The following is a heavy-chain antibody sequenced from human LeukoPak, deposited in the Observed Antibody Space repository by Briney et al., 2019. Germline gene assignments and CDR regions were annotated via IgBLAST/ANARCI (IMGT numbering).Heavy chain of an antibody. V-gene: IGHV1-2*02. CDR1: GYTFSDYY. J-gene: IGHJ4*02. Sequence: ASVKVSCKASGYTFSDYYMHWVRQAPGQGLEWLGWINPNNGDTTYAQKFQGRVTMTGDTSISTAYMELSRLRSDDTAVYYCARSGGSGSYSYFDYWGQGTLVTVSS. CDR2: INPNNGDT. D-gene: IGHD1-26*01. CDR3: ARSGGSGSYSYFDY.